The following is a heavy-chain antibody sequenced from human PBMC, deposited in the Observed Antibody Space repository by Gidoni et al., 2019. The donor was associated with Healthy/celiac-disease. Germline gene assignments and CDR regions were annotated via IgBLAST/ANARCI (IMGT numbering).Heavy chain of an antibody. V-gene: IGHV3-21*01. Sequence: EVQLVESGGGLVKPGGSLRLSCAASGFTFSSYSMNWVRQAPGKGLEWVSSMSSSSSYIYYADSVKGRFTISRDNAKNSLYLQMNSLRAEDTAVYYCARDQDSSSWSGDYWGQGTLVTVSS. CDR2: MSSSSSYI. D-gene: IGHD6-13*01. CDR3: ARDQDSSSWSGDY. J-gene: IGHJ4*02. CDR1: GFTFSSYS.